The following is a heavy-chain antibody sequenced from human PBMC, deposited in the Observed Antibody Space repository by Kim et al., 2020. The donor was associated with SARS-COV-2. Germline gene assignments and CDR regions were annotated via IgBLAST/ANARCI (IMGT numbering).Heavy chain of an antibody. V-gene: IGHV3-30*18. CDR3: AKDPAEIRSYGYIYYYYGMDV. CDR1: GFTFSSYG. Sequence: GESLKISCAASGFTFSSYGMHWVRQAPGKGLEWVAVISYDGSNKYYADSVKGRFTISRDNSKNTLYLQMNSLRAEDTAVYYCAKDPAEIRSYGYIYYYYGMDVWGQGTTVTVSS. CDR2: ISYDGSNK. D-gene: IGHD5-18*01. J-gene: IGHJ6*02.